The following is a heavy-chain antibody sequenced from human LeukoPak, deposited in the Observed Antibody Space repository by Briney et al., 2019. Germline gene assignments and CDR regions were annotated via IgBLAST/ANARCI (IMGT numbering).Heavy chain of an antibody. Sequence: ASVKVSCKVSGYTLTELSMHWVRQAPGQGLEWMGGIIPIFGTANYAQKFQGRVTITADESTSTAYMELSSLRSEDTAVYYCARDSGYCSSTSCSRPHYYYYMDVWGKGTTVTVSS. D-gene: IGHD2-2*01. V-gene: IGHV1-69*13. CDR1: GYTLTELS. CDR2: IIPIFGTA. J-gene: IGHJ6*03. CDR3: ARDSGYCSSTSCSRPHYYYYMDV.